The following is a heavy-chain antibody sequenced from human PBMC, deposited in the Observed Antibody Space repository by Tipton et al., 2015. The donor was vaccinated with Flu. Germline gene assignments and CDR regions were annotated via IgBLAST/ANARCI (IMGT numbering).Heavy chain of an antibody. Sequence: SLRLSCAASGFNLTYYEINWVRQAPGKGLEWISHIGSTGSPTYFADSLKGRFSVSRDNARNLVSLLLTSLRADDTAVYYCAKDRWGLGFGLQVWGQGTTVTVSS. CDR2: IGSTGSPT. CDR1: GFNLTYYE. CDR3: AKDRWGLGFGLQV. D-gene: IGHD3-16*01. V-gene: IGHV3-48*03. J-gene: IGHJ6*02.